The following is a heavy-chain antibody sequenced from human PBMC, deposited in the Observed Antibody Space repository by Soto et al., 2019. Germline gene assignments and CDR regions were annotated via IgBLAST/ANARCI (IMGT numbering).Heavy chain of an antibody. V-gene: IGHV1-69*13. CDR1: GGTFSSYA. D-gene: IGHD3-22*01. CDR3: ARALNYYDQPTLDY. CDR2: IIPIFGTA. J-gene: IGHJ4*02. Sequence: SVKVSCKASGGTFSSYAISWVRQAPGQGLEWMGGIIPIFGTANYAQKFQGRVTITADESTSTADMELSSLRSEDTAVYYCARALNYYDQPTLDYWGQGTLVTFSS.